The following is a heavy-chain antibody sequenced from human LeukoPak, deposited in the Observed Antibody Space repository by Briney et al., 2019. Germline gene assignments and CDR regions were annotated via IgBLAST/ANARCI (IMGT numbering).Heavy chain of an antibody. Sequence: GGSLRLSCAASGFTFGSYSMNWVRQAPGKGLEWVSSISSSSSYIHYADSVKGRFTISRDNAKNSLYLQMNSLRAEDTAVYYCARDLQESVDTAMDFDYWGQGTLVTVSS. V-gene: IGHV3-21*01. CDR1: GFTFGSYS. CDR2: ISSSSSYI. CDR3: ARDLQESVDTAMDFDY. D-gene: IGHD5-18*01. J-gene: IGHJ4*02.